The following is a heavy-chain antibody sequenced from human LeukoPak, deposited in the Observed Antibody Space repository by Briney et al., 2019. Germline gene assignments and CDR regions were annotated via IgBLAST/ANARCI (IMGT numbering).Heavy chain of an antibody. D-gene: IGHD1-20*01. CDR3: ARDLTGPLDH. J-gene: IGHJ4*02. Sequence: SRDNSKNTLYLQMNSLRAEDTAVYYCARDLTGPLDHWGQGTLVTVSS. V-gene: IGHV3-30*07.